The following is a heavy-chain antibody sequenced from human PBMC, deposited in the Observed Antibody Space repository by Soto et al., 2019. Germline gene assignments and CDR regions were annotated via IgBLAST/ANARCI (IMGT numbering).Heavy chain of an antibody. CDR1: GGSISSSSYY. D-gene: IGHD3-10*01. Sequence: LSLTCTVSGGSISSSSYYWGWIRQPPGKGLEWIGSIYYSGSTYYNPSLKSRVTISVDTSKNQFSLKLSSVTAADTAVYYCAPHFYGPRNHYRVWGQGTLVPGSS. CDR3: APHFYGPRNHYRV. J-gene: IGHJ4*02. V-gene: IGHV4-39*01. CDR2: IYYSGST.